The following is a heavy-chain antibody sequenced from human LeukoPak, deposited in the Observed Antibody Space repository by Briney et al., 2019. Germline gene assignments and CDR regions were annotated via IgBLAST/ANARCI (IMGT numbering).Heavy chain of an antibody. Sequence: GGSLRLSCAASGFTVSSNYMSWVRQAPGKGLEWVALISYDGSNKYYADSVKGRFTISRDNSKNTLYLQMNSLRAEDTAVYYCAKFFTGEYVRAFDIWGQGTMVTVSS. CDR2: ISYDGSNK. CDR3: AKFFTGEYVRAFDI. J-gene: IGHJ3*02. D-gene: IGHD3-10*02. V-gene: IGHV3-30*18. CDR1: GFTVSSNY.